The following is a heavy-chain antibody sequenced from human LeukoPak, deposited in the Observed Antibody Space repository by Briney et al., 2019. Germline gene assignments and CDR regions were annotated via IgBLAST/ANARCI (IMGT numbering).Heavy chain of an antibody. CDR2: IYHSGST. CDR3: ARDGGAMVRGVIIPSYFDY. D-gene: IGHD3-10*01. J-gene: IGHJ4*02. Sequence: SGTLSLTCVVSGGSISSFNWWSWVRQSPGKGLEWIGYIYHSGSTYYNPSLKSRVTISVDRSKNQFSLKLSSVTAADTAVYYCARDGGAMVRGVIIPSYFDYWGQGTLVTVSS. CDR1: GGSISSFNW. V-gene: IGHV4-4*02.